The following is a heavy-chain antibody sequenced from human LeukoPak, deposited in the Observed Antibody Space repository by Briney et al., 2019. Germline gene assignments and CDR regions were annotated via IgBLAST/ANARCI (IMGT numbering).Heavy chain of an antibody. CDR1: GYSFTSYW. V-gene: IGHV5-10-1*01. J-gene: IGHJ6*04. CDR3: ARHATPTAYYYGSGSREYGMDV. D-gene: IGHD3-10*01. Sequence: GESLKISCKGSGYSFTSYWISWVRQMPGKGLEWVGRIDPSDSYTNYSPSFQGHVTISADKSISTAYLQWSSLKASDTAMYYCARHATPTAYYYGSGSREYGMDVWGKGTTVTVSS. CDR2: IDPSDSYT.